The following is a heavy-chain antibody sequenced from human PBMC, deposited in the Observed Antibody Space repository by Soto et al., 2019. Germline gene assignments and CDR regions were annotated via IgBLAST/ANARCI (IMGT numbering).Heavy chain of an antibody. CDR1: GGSFSGYY. V-gene: IGHV4-34*01. J-gene: IGHJ6*03. D-gene: IGHD3-3*01. Sequence: SEALSLTCAVYGGSFSGYYRSGIPQPPGKGVEWIGEINHSGSTNYNPSLKSRVTISVDTSKNQFSLKLSSVTAADTAVYYCARVNRGDYDFWSGYSFGDYYYYYYMDVWGKGTTVTVSS. CDR2: INHSGST. CDR3: ARVNRGDYDFWSGYSFGDYYYYYYMDV.